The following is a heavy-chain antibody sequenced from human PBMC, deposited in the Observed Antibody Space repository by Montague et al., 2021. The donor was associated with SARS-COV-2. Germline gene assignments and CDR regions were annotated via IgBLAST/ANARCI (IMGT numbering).Heavy chain of an antibody. CDR3: AREPKPVGYSYGYTFFDY. CDR2: IYYSGSA. J-gene: IGHJ4*02. Sequence: SETLSLTCTVSGGSINYYHWSWIRQPPGKGLEWIGYIYYSGSANYNPSLKSRVTISVDTSKNTLYLQVDSLRTDDTAVYYCAREPKPVGYSYGYTFFDYWGQGTLVTVSS. D-gene: IGHD5-18*01. CDR1: GGSINYYH. V-gene: IGHV4-59*01.